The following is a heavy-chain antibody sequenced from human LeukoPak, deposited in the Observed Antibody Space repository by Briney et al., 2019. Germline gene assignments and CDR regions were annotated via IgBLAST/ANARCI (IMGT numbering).Heavy chain of an antibody. CDR2: ISSSSSYI. CDR3: ARAAGSYYDSSGYYRTRRYYFDY. V-gene: IGHV3-21*01. CDR1: GFTFSSYS. J-gene: IGHJ4*02. D-gene: IGHD3-22*01. Sequence: GGSLRLSCAASGFTFSSYSMNWVRQAPGKGLEWVSSISSSSSYIYYADSVKGRFTISRDNAKNSLYLQMNSLRAGDTAVYYCARAAGSYYDSSGYYRTRRYYFDYWGQGTLVTVSS.